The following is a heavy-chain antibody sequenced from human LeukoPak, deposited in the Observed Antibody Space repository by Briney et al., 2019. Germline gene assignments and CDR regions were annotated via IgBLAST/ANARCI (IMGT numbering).Heavy chain of an antibody. D-gene: IGHD3-10*01. CDR2: IKQDGSEK. Sequence: GGSLRLSCAASGFTFSSYWMSWVRQAPGKGLEWVANIKQDGSEKYYVDSVKGRFTISRDNAKNSLYLQMNSLRAEDTAVDYCAREERFGEEYYYGMDVWGQGTTVTVSS. V-gene: IGHV3-7*01. J-gene: IGHJ6*02. CDR1: GFTFSSYW. CDR3: AREERFGEEYYYGMDV.